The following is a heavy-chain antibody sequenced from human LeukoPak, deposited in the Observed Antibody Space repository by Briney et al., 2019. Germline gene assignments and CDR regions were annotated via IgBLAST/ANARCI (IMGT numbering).Heavy chain of an antibody. V-gene: IGHV3-23*01. Sequence: PGGSLRLSCAASGFTFSSYTMSCVRQAPGKGLEWVSAISDSGAGTFYADSVKGRFTISGDNSRNTLYLQMNSVRAEDTAIYYCAKGRSGTYYFDYWGQGTLVTVSS. CDR2: ISDSGAGT. D-gene: IGHD1-26*01. CDR3: AKGRSGTYYFDY. J-gene: IGHJ4*02. CDR1: GFTFSSYT.